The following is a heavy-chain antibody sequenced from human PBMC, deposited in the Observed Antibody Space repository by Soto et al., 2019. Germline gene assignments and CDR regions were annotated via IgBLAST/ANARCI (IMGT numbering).Heavy chain of an antibody. CDR2: IIPILGIA. CDR1: GGTFGSYT. CDR3: ERGAAAGHRYFDL. D-gene: IGHD6-13*01. V-gene: IGHV1-69*02. J-gene: IGHJ2*01. Sequence: QVQLVQSGAEVKKPGSSVKVSCKASGGTFGSYTISWVRQAPGQGLEWMGRIIPILGIANYAQKFQGRVTITADKSTSTAYMELSSLRSEDTAVYYCERGAAAGHRYFDLWGRGTLVTVSS.